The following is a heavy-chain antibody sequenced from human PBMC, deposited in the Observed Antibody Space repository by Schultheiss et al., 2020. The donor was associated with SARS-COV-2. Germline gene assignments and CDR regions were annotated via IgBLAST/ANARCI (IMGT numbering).Heavy chain of an antibody. V-gene: IGHV4-59*12. D-gene: IGHD3-10*01. CDR1: GGSISSYY. J-gene: IGHJ6*02. Sequence: GSLRLSCTVSGGSISSYYWSWIRQPPGKGLEWIGYIYYSGSTNYNPSLKSRVTISVDTSKNQFSLKLSSVTAADTAVYYCARWGVSGYYYGMDVWGQGTTVTVSS. CDR3: ARWGVSGYYYGMDV. CDR2: IYYSGST.